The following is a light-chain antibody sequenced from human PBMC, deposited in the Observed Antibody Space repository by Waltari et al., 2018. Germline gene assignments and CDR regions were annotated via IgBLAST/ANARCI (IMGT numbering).Light chain of an antibody. CDR2: AAS. CDR3: QQLNSYPLT. V-gene: IGKV1-9*01. Sequence: DIQLTQSPSFLSASVGDRVTITCRASQGISSYLAWYQKKPGKAPNLLIYAASTLQSGVPSRFSGSGSGTEFTLTSSSLQPEDFATYYCQQLNSYPLTFGGGTKVEIK. CDR1: QGISSY. J-gene: IGKJ4*01.